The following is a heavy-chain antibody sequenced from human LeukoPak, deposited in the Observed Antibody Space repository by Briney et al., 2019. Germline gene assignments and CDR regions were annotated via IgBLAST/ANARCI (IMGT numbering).Heavy chain of an antibody. CDR2: INPNSGGT. V-gene: IGHV1-2*02. D-gene: IGHD4-11*01. CDR3: ARDPQRQSWFDP. CDR1: GYTFTGYY. Sequence: GASVKVSCKASGYTFTGYYMHWVRQAPGQGLEWMGWINPNSGGTNYAQKLQGRVTMTRDTSISTAYMELSRLRSDDTAVYYCARDPQRQSWFDPWGQGTLVTVSS. J-gene: IGHJ5*02.